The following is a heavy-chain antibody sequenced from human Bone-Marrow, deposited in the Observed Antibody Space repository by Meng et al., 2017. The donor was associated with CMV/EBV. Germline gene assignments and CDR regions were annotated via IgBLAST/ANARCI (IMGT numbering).Heavy chain of an antibody. CDR3: ARTTVTTNPYYYYYYGVDV. V-gene: IGHV4-34*01. CDR2: INHSGST. Sequence: SQTLSLTCAVYGGSFSGYYWSWIRQPPGKGLEWIGEINHSGSTNYNPSLKSRVTISVDTSKNQFSLKLSSVTAADTAVYYCARTTVTTNPYYYYYYGVDVWGQGTTVTVSS. CDR1: GGSFSGYY. J-gene: IGHJ6*02. D-gene: IGHD4-11*01.